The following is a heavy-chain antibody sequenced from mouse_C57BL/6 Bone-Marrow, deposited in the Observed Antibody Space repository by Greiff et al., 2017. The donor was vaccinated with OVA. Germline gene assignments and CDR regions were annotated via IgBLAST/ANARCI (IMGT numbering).Heavy chain of an antibody. D-gene: IGHD2-5*01. CDR3: AASYYSNFAWFAY. J-gene: IGHJ3*01. Sequence: QVQLQQSGAELAKPGASVKLSCKASGYTFTSYWMHWVKQRPGQGLEWIGYINPSSGYTKYNQKFKDKATLTADKSSSTAYMQLSSLTYEDSAVYYFAASYYSNFAWFAYWGQGTLVTVSA. V-gene: IGHV1-7*01. CDR1: GYTFTSYW. CDR2: INPSSGYT.